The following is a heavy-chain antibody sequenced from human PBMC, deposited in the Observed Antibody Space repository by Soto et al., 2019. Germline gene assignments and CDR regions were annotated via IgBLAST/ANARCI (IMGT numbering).Heavy chain of an antibody. D-gene: IGHD6-6*01. CDR1: GYTFTSYA. CDR2: INAGNGNT. V-gene: IGHV1-3*01. CDR3: ARDLHLDRSSPDY. J-gene: IGHJ4*02. Sequence: ASVKVSCKASGYTFTSYAMHWVRQAPGQRLEWMGWINAGNGNTKYSQKFQGRVTITRDTSASTAYMELSSLRSEDTAVYYCARDLHLDRSSPDYWGQGTLVTVSS.